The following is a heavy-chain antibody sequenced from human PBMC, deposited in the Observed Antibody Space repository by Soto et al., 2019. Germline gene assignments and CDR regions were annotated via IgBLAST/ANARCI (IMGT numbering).Heavy chain of an antibody. V-gene: IGHV3-30*04. CDR3: ARGYSSSSAAFDY. J-gene: IGHJ4*02. D-gene: IGHD6-19*01. CDR1: GFTFRSYA. CDR2: MSYDGRNK. Sequence: QVQLVESGGGVVQPGRSLRLSCAASGFTFRSYAMHWVRQAPGKGLEWVAIMSYDGRNKYHADSVKGRFTISRDNSKNTLYLQMNCLRAEDTAVYYCARGYSSSSAAFDYWGQGTLVAVSS.